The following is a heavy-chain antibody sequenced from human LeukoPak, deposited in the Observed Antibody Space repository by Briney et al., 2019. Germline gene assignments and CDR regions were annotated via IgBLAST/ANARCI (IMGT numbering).Heavy chain of an antibody. CDR3: ATDQGAYGGYGLDY. D-gene: IGHD5-12*01. CDR1: GFTVSSNY. Sequence: PGGSLRLSCAASGFTVSSNYMSWVRQAPGKGLEWVSYISSSGTTIYYADSVKGRFTVSRDNAKNSLYLQMDSLRAEDTALYYCATDQGAYGGYGLDYWGQGTLVTV. CDR2: ISSSGTTI. V-gene: IGHV3-11*04. J-gene: IGHJ4*02.